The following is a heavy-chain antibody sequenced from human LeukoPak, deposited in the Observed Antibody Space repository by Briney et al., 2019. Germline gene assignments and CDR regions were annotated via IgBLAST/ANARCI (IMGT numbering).Heavy chain of an antibody. D-gene: IGHD2-2*01. V-gene: IGHV4-59*01. CDR1: GGSISSYY. J-gene: IGHJ6*03. CDR2: IYYSGST. CDR3: ARGLLKGQLHLGYSYYMDV. Sequence: SETLSLTCTVSGGSISSYYWSWIRQPPGKGLEWIGYIYYSGSTYYNPSLKSRVTTSVDTSKNQFSLKLTSVTAADTAVYYCARGLLKGQLHLGYSYYMDVWGKGTTITVSS.